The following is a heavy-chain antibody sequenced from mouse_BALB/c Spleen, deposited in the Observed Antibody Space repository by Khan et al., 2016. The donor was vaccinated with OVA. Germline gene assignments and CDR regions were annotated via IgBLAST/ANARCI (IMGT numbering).Heavy chain of an antibody. CDR3: ARSASYWFVDV. V-gene: IGHV9-3-1*01. J-gene: IGHJ1*01. D-gene: IGHD6-1*01. Sequence: QIQLVQSGPELKKPGETVKISCKASGYTFTNYGMNWVKQSPGKGLKWMGWINTYTGEPTYADDFKGRFAFSLETSANTAYLQINNLKNEDPATYICARSASYWFVDVWGAGTTVTVSS. CDR2: INTYTGEP. CDR1: GYTFTNYG.